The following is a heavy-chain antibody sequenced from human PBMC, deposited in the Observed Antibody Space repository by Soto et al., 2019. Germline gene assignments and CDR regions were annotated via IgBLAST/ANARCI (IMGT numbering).Heavy chain of an antibody. CDR1: GFTFSSYG. CDR2: ISYDGSNK. Sequence: GGSLRLSCAASGFTFSSYGMHWVRQAPGKGLEWVAVISYDGSNKYYADSVKGRFTISRDNSKNTLYLQMNSLRAEDTAVYYCAKDAMGEVDQPLPHHIDYWGQGTLVTVSS. J-gene: IGHJ4*02. CDR3: AKDAMGEVDQPLPHHIDY. D-gene: IGHD2-2*01. V-gene: IGHV3-30*18.